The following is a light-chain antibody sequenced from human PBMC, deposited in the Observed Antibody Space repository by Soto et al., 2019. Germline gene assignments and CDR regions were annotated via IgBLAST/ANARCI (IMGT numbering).Light chain of an antibody. CDR2: GAS. J-gene: IGKJ2*01. V-gene: IGKV3-15*01. CDR3: QQYNNWPPYT. Sequence: EIVMTQSPATLSVSPGERATLSCRASQSVSSNLAWYQQKPGQAPRLLIYGASTRATGIPARFSVSGSGTEFTLTISSLQSEDVAVYYCQQYNNWPPYTFGQGTKLESK. CDR1: QSVSSN.